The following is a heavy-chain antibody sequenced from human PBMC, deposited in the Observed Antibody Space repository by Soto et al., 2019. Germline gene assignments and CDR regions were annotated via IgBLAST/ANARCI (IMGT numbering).Heavy chain of an antibody. CDR2: IYYSGST. J-gene: IGHJ5*02. V-gene: IGHV4-39*01. CDR1: GGSISSGSYY. D-gene: IGHD5-18*01. CDR3: ARHGYSYGSNGFDP. Sequence: PSETLSLTCTVSGGSISSGSYYWGWIRQPPGKGLEWIGSIYYSGSTYYNPSLKSRVTISVDTSTNHFSLKLSSVTAADTAVYYCARHGYSYGSNGFDPWGQGTLVTVSS.